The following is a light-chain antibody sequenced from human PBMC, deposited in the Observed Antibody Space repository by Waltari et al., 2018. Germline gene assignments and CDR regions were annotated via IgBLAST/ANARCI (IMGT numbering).Light chain of an antibody. CDR3: QHYNNLPYT. V-gene: IGKV1-33*01. Sequence: IQMTQSPSSLSASIGDRVTITCRASKDIRKNLSWFQERPGKAPKLLIYDASNLEAGVPSRFSGTGSWTDFSLTISSLQPEDSATYYCQHYNNLPYTFSRGTKLQIK. J-gene: IGKJ2*01. CDR1: KDIRKN. CDR2: DAS.